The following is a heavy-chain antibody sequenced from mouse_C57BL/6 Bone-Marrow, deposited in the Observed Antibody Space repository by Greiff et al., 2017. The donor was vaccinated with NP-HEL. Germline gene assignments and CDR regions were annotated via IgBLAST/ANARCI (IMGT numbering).Heavy chain of an antibody. CDR3: ARKYDYGSSYYAMDY. CDR1: GFSLTSYA. Sequence: VQLQQSGPGLVAPSQSLSITCTVSGFSLTSYAISWVRQPPGKGLEWLGVIWTGGGTNYTSALKSRLSISKDNSKSQVFLKMNSLQTDDTARYYCARKYDYGSSYYAMDYWGQGTSVTVSS. CDR2: IWTGGGT. J-gene: IGHJ4*01. D-gene: IGHD1-1*01. V-gene: IGHV2-9-1*01.